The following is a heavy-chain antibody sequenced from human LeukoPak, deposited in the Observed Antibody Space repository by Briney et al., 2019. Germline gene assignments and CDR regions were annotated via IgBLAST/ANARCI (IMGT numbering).Heavy chain of an antibody. D-gene: IGHD6-19*01. V-gene: IGHV3-23*01. CDR3: AKGPTPIAVAGFYYFDY. CDR1: GITFSRYA. CDR2: ITGSGGST. J-gene: IGHJ4*02. Sequence: GGSPRLSCAASGITFSRYAMSWVRQAPGKGLEWVSAITGSGGSTYYADSVKGRFTISRDNSKNTLYLQMNSLRAEDTAIYYCAKGPTPIAVAGFYYFDYWGQGTLVTVSS.